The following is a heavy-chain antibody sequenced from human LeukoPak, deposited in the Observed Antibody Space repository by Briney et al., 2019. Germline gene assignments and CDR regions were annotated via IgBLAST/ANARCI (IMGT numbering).Heavy chain of an antibody. V-gene: IGHV4-34*01. Sequence: PSETLSLTCAVYGGSFSGYYWSWIRQPPGKGLEWIGEINHSGSINYNPSLKSRVTISVDTSKNQFSLKLSSVTAADTAVYYCARGRRTLYKMTPGDAFDIWGQGTMVTVSS. D-gene: IGHD3-16*01. J-gene: IGHJ3*02. CDR3: ARGRRTLYKMTPGDAFDI. CDR1: GGSFSGYY. CDR2: INHSGSI.